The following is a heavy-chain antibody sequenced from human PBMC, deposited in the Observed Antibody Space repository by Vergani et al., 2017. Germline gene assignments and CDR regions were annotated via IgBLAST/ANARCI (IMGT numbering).Heavy chain of an antibody. J-gene: IGHJ6*02. CDR3: ATLAYYDFWSGGYYYYGMDV. CDR1: GGSISSSSYY. D-gene: IGHD3-3*01. V-gene: IGHV4-39*01. CDR2: IYYSGST. Sequence: QLQLQESGPGLVKPSETLSLTCTVSGGSISSSSYYWGWIRQPPGKGLEWIGSIYYSGSTYYNPSLKSRVTISVDTSKNQFSLKLSSVTAADTAVYYCATLAYYDFWSGGYYYYGMDVWGQGTTVTVSS.